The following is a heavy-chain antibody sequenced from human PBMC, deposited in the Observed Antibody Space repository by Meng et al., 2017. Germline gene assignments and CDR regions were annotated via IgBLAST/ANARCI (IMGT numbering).Heavy chain of an antibody. V-gene: IGHV3-21*01. CDR2: ISSSSSYI. CDR1: GFTFSSYS. D-gene: IGHD6-19*01. J-gene: IGHJ4*02. CDR3: ARESHSSGWTY. Sequence: VRLVESGGGVVQPGRSLRLSCAASGFTFSSYSMNWVRQAPGKGLEWVSSISSSSSYIYYADSVKGRFTISRDNAKNSLYLQMNSLRAEDTAVYYCARESHSSGWTYWGQGTLVTVSS.